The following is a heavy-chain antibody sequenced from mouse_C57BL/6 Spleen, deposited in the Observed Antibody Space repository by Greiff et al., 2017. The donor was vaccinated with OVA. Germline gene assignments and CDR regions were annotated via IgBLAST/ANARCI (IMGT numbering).Heavy chain of an antibody. D-gene: IGHD1-1*01. Sequence: VQLQQSDAGLVKPGASVKISCKVSGYTFTDHTIHWMKQRPEQGLEWIGYIYPRDGSSTSNEKFKGKATLTAHKSSSTAYMQLNSLTSEDSAVEFCANYGSSYDWYFDVWGTGTTVTVSS. CDR2: IYPRDGSS. CDR3: ANYGSSYDWYFDV. J-gene: IGHJ1*03. V-gene: IGHV1-78*01. CDR1: GYTFTDHT.